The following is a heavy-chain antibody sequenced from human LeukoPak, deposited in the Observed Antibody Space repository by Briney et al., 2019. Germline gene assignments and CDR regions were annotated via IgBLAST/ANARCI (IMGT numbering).Heavy chain of an antibody. V-gene: IGHV3-30-3*01. CDR1: GFTFSSYS. J-gene: IGHJ6*02. Sequence: PERSLRLSCAASGFTFSSYSMHWVRQAPGKGLEWVAAISYDGSNKYYADSVKGRFTIPRDNSKNTLYLQMNSLRAEDTAMYYCARDLTILYYYYYGMDVWGQGTTVTVSS. CDR2: ISYDGSNK. CDR3: ARDLTILYYYYYGMDV. D-gene: IGHD3-3*01.